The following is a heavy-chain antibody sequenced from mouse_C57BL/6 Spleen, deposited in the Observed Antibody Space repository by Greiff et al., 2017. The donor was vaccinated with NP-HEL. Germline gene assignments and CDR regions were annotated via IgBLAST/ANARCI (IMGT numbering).Heavy chain of an antibody. Sequence: QVQLQQSGPGLVAPSQSLSITCTVSGFSLTSYGVDWVRQSPGKGLEWLGVIWGVGSTNYNSALKSRLSISKDNSKSQVFLKMNSLQTDDTAMYYCASRYGSSSGAMDYWGQGTSVTVSS. CDR2: IWGVGST. J-gene: IGHJ4*01. CDR1: GFSLTSYG. D-gene: IGHD1-1*01. V-gene: IGHV2-6*01. CDR3: ASRYGSSSGAMDY.